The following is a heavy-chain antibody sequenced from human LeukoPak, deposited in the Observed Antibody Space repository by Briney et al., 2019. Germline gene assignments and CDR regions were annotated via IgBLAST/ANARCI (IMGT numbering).Heavy chain of an antibody. CDR2: FDPEDGKT. CDR1: GYTLTELS. D-gene: IGHD1-26*01. V-gene: IGHV1-24*01. CDR3: ATSGGRGKYFRID. J-gene: IGHJ4*02. Sequence: ASVKVSCKVSGYTLTELSMHWVRQAPGKGLEWMGSFDPEDGKTMYAQKFQGRVTMTEDTSTDTAYMELSSLRSEDTAMYYCATSGGRGKYFRIDWGQGTLVTISS.